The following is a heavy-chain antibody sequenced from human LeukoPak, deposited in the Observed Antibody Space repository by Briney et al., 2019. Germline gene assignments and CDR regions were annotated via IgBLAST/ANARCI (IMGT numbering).Heavy chain of an antibody. D-gene: IGHD6-13*01. CDR2: TYPRDSDT. Sequence: GESLKISCKGSGYSFTSYWIGWVRQMPGKGLEWMGVTYPRDSDTRYSPSFQGQVTISADKSINTAYLQWSSLKASDTAIYYCARTQDRIAARSWGQGTLVTVSS. CDR3: ARTQDRIAARS. V-gene: IGHV5-51*01. CDR1: GYSFTSYW. J-gene: IGHJ4*02.